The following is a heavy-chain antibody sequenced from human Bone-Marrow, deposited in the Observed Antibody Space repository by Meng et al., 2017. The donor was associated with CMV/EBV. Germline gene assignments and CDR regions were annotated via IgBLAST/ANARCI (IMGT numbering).Heavy chain of an antibody. CDR1: GYTFTNYY. CDR2: INPKSGGT. V-gene: IGHV1-2*02. CDR3: ARAYCGDNCPPGGY. J-gene: IGHJ4*02. Sequence: ASVKVSCKASGYTFTNYYIYWMRQAPGQGLEWVGWINPKSGGTRYAQTFQGRVTLTRDTAISTVYMELGSLTSDDTAVYYRARAYCGDNCPPGGYWGQGTLVTVSS. D-gene: IGHD2-21*01.